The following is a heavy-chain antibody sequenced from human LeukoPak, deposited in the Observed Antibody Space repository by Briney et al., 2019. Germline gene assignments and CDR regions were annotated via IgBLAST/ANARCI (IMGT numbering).Heavy chain of an antibody. J-gene: IGHJ3*02. CDR2: ISYSGIT. Sequence: PSETLSLTCTVSGGSISSYYWSWIRQPPGKGLEWIGYISYSGITNYNPSLKSRVSISIDTSKNQFSLMLTSVTAADTAVYYCARGGGGSSWFYDAFDIWGQGTMVTVSS. D-gene: IGHD6-13*01. V-gene: IGHV4-59*01. CDR1: GGSISSYY. CDR3: ARGGGGSSWFYDAFDI.